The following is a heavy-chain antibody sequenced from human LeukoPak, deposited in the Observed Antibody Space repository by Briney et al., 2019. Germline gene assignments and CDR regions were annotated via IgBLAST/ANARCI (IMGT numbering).Heavy chain of an antibody. D-gene: IGHD4-23*01. CDR3: ARERRDYGGNYNPAHFDY. CDR1: GFTFSSYA. CDR2: ISYDGSNK. Sequence: GGSLRLSCAASGFTFSSYAMHWVRQAPGKGLEWVAVISYDGSNKYYADSVKGRFTISRDNSKNTLYLQMNSLRAEDTAVYYCARERRDYGGNYNPAHFDYWGQGTLVTVSS. V-gene: IGHV3-30-3*01. J-gene: IGHJ4*02.